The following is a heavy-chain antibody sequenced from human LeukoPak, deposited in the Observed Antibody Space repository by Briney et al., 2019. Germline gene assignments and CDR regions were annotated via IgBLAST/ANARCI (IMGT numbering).Heavy chain of an antibody. V-gene: IGHV1-2*02. J-gene: IGHJ4*02. CDR1: GYTFTGYY. D-gene: IGHD3-22*01. CDR2: INPNSGGT. CDR3: ARGGYYYDSRGYYYTDY. Sequence: ASGKVSCKASGYTFTGYYMHWVRQAPGQGLEWMGWINPNSGGTNYAQKFQGRVTMTRDTSISTAYMELSRLRSEDTAVYYCARGGYYYDSRGYYYTDYWGQGTLVTVSS.